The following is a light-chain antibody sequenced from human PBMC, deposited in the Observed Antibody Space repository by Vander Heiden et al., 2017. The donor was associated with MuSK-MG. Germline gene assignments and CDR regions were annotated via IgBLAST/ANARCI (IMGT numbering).Light chain of an antibody. CDR2: AAS. CDR3: QQDDSYPQT. J-gene: IGKJ1*01. V-gene: IGKV1-8*01. CDR1: QGISSY. Sequence: AIRMTQSPSSFSASTGDRVTIPCRASQGISSYLAWYQQKPGKAPKLLIYAASTLQSGVPSRFSGSGSGTDFTLTISCLQSEDFATYYCQQDDSYPQTFGQGTKVEIK.